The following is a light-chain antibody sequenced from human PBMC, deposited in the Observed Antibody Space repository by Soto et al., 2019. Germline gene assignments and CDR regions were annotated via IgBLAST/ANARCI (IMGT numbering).Light chain of an antibody. J-gene: IGKJ5*01. CDR2: GAS. CDR1: QGVSSN. CDR3: QQYNNWPPIT. V-gene: IGKV3-15*01. Sequence: EIVMTQAPATLSVSPGERATVSCRASQGVSSNLAWYQQKPGQAPRLLIYGASTRATGIPARFSGSGSGTEFTLTISSLQSEDFAVYYCQQYNNWPPITFGQGTRLEIK.